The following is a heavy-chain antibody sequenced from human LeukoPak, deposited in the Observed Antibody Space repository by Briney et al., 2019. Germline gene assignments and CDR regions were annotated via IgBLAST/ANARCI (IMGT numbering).Heavy chain of an antibody. V-gene: IGHV3-23*01. CDR1: GFTFSSYA. D-gene: IGHD3-3*01. CDR3: AKDHSEYYDFWSGYLNWFDP. J-gene: IGHJ5*02. CDR2: ISGSGGST. Sequence: PGGSLRLSCAASGFTFSSYAMSWVRQAPGKGLEWVSGISGSGGSTYYADSVKGRFTTSRDNSKNTLYLQMNSLRAEDTAVYYCAKDHSEYYDFWSGYLNWFDPWGQGTLVAVSS.